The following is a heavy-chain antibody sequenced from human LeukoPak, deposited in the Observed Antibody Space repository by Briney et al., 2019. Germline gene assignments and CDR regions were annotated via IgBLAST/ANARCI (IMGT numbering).Heavy chain of an antibody. CDR2: FIPILGTA. CDR1: GATFSDYA. D-gene: IGHD5-12*01. Sequence: GASVKVSCKASGATFSDYALNWVRQAPGQGLEWMGVFIPILGTANSTQKFHDRLTITADTSTSTAYMELRSLRSDDTAVYYCARAQWALGQVATSYYYYYYMDVWGKGTTVTVSS. J-gene: IGHJ6*03. CDR3: ARAQWALGQVATSYYYYYYMDV. V-gene: IGHV1-69*10.